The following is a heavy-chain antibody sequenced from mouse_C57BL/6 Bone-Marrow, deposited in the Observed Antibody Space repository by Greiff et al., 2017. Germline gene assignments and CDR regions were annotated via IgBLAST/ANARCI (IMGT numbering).Heavy chain of an antibody. CDR3: VGGWFAY. J-gene: IGHJ3*01. CDR2: INPSSGNT. CDR1: GYTFTSYG. V-gene: IGHV1-81*01. Sequence: QVQLQQSGAELARPGASVKLSCKASGYTFTSYGISWVKQRTGQGLEWIGEINPSSGNTNYNQEFKGKATLTADKSSSTAYMELRSLTSEDSAVYGCVGGWFAYWGQGTLVTVSA.